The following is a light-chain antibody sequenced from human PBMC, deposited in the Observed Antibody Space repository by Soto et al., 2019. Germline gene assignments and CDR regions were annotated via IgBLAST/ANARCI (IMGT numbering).Light chain of an antibody. CDR3: QQYNNWPPFT. Sequence: EIVMTQSPATLSVSPGERATLSCRASQSVSSNLAWYQQKPGQAPRLLIYGASTRATGIPARFSGGGSGTEFTLTISSLQSEDFAVYYCQQYNNWPPFTFGPGTKVHIK. J-gene: IGKJ3*01. CDR2: GAS. V-gene: IGKV3-15*01. CDR1: QSVSSN.